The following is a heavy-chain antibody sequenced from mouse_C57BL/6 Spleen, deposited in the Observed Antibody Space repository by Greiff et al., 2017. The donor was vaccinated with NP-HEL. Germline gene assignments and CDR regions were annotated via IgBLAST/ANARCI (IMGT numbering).Heavy chain of an antibody. V-gene: IGHV5-4*01. J-gene: IGHJ4*01. CDR3: ASDGYYDAMDD. D-gene: IGHD2-2*01. Sequence: EVQLVESGGGLVKPGGSLKLSCAASGFTFSSYAMSWVRQTPEKRLEWVATISDGGSYTYYPDNVKGRFTISRDNAKNNLYLQMSHLKSEDTAMYYCASDGYYDAMDDWGQGTSVTVAS. CDR1: GFTFSSYA. CDR2: ISDGGSYT.